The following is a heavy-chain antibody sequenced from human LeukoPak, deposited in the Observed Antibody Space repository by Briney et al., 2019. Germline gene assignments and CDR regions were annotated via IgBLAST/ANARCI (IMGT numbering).Heavy chain of an antibody. Sequence: PGGSLRLSCAASGFTFSSYAMSWVRQAPGRGLEWVSAISGSGGSTYYADSVKGRFTISRDNSKNTLYLQMNSLRAEDTAVYYCAKDVRIAAAGIKDYWGQGTLVTVSS. CDR3: AKDVRIAAAGIKDY. D-gene: IGHD6-13*01. V-gene: IGHV3-23*01. J-gene: IGHJ4*02. CDR2: ISGSGGST. CDR1: GFTFSSYA.